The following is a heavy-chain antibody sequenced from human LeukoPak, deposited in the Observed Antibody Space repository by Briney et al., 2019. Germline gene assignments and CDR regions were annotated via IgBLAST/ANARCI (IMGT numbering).Heavy chain of an antibody. J-gene: IGHJ4*02. CDR2: IYHSGNT. Sequence: SETLSLTCTVSGYSISRGYYWGWIRQPPGNGLEWIGSIYHSGNTPYNPSLQSRVTISMDTSKNQFSLRLSSMTAADTAVYYCARVAYFDSTGDYYNFDYWGQGTLVTVSS. CDR3: ARVAYFDSTGDYYNFDY. D-gene: IGHD3-22*01. V-gene: IGHV4-38-2*02. CDR1: GYSISRGYY.